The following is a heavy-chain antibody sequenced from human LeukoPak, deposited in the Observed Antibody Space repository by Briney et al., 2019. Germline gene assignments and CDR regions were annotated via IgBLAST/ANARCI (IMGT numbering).Heavy chain of an antibody. Sequence: PSETLSLTCAAYGGSFSGYYWSWIRQPPGKGLEWIGEINHSGSTNYNPSRKSRVTISVDTSKNQFSLKLSSVTAADTAVYYCASFSSSWYYFDYWGQGTLVTVSS. V-gene: IGHV4-34*01. J-gene: IGHJ4*02. D-gene: IGHD6-13*01. CDR3: ASFSSSWYYFDY. CDR1: GGSFSGYY. CDR2: INHSGST.